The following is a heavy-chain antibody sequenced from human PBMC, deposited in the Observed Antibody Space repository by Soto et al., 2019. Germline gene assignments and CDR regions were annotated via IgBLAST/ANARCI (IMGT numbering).Heavy chain of an antibody. CDR2: ISYDGSNK. Sequence: PGGSLRLSCAASGFTFSSYAMHWVRQAPGKGLEWVAVISYDGSNKYYAAPVEGRFTISREDSKNTLYLQMNSLKTEDTAVYYCAADDSNGPAKIDYWGQGTLVTAPQ. J-gene: IGHJ4*02. V-gene: IGHV3-30-3*01. CDR3: AADDSNGPAKIDY. CDR1: GFTFSSYA. D-gene: IGHD3-22*01.